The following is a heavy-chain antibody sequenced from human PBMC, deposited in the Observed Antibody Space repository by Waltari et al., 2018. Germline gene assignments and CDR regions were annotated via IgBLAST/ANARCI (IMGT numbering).Heavy chain of an antibody. Sequence: QVQLVESGGGLVKPGGSLRLSCAASGFTFSDYYMSWIRQATGKGLDCVSYIIFTVSTIYYADSVKGRFTISRDNAKNSLYLQMNSLRAEDTAVYYCAREAGENYYYDSLGFDPWGQGTLVTVSS. CDR2: IIFTVSTI. CDR1: GFTFSDYY. J-gene: IGHJ5*02. D-gene: IGHD3-22*01. CDR3: AREAGENYYYDSLGFDP. V-gene: IGHV3-11*04.